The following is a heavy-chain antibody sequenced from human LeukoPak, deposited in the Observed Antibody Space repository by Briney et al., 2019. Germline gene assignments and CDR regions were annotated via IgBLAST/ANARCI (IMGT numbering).Heavy chain of an antibody. CDR2: IKQDGSEK. V-gene: IGHV3-7*03. CDR3: ARDRGWYDY. CDR1: GFTFSSYW. Sequence: GGSLRLSRADSGFTFSSYWMSWVRQAPGKGLEWVANIKQDGSEKYYVDSVKGRFTISRDNAKNSLYLQMNSLRVEDTAVYYCARDRGWYDYWGQGTLVTVSS. J-gene: IGHJ4*02. D-gene: IGHD6-19*01.